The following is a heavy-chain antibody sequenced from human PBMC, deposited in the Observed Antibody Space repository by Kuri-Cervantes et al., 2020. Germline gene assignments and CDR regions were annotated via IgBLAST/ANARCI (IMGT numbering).Heavy chain of an antibody. CDR2: ITRSSRII. V-gene: IGHV3-48*01. Sequence: GGSLRLSCAASGFTFSSYSINWVRQAPGKGLEWVSYITRSSRIIYYADSVKGRFTISRDNAKNSLYLQMNSLRAEDTAVYYCARDCSSTSCYYYYYGMDVWGQGTTVTVSS. J-gene: IGHJ6*02. CDR1: GFTFSSYS. D-gene: IGHD2-2*01. CDR3: ARDCSSTSCYYYYYGMDV.